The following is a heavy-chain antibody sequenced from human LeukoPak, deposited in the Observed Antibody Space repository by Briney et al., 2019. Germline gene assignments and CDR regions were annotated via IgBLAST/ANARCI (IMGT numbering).Heavy chain of an antibody. CDR1: GYTFTTYD. CDR3: ARLHGYYFDY. J-gene: IGHJ4*02. Sequence: ASVKVSCKASGYTFTTYDISWVRQAPGQGLEWMGWISADNGNTNYEQKFQGRVTMTTDTSTSTAYMELRGLRSDDTAVYYCARLHGYYFDYWGQGTLVTASS. V-gene: IGHV1-18*01. D-gene: IGHD3-22*01. CDR2: ISADNGNT.